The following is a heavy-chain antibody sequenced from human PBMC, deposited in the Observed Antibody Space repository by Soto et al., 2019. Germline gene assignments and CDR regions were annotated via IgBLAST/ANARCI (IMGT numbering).Heavy chain of an antibody. V-gene: IGHV3-53*01. CDR2: IYSGGST. CDR3: ARVERVGGAGAYYDFWTGGAYDY. Sequence: GSLRLSCAASGFTVSSNYMSWVRQAPGKGLEWVSVIYSGGSTYYADSVKGRFTISRDNSKNTLYLQMNSLRAEDTAVYYCARVERVGGAGAYYDFWTGGAYDYWGQGTLVTVSS. D-gene: IGHD3-3*01. J-gene: IGHJ4*02. CDR1: GFTVSSNY.